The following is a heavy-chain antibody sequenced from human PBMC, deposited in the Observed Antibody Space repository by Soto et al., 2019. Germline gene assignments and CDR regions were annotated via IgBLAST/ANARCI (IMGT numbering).Heavy chain of an antibody. D-gene: IGHD2-2*01. V-gene: IGHV4-39*01. CDR2: IYYSGST. J-gene: IGHJ4*02. Sequence: SETLSLTCTVSGGSISSSSYYWGWIRQPPGKGLEWIGSIYYSGSTYYNPSLKSRVTISVDTSKNQFSLKLSSVTAADTAVYYCARRAALIVVVPAATYYFDYWGQGTLVPVSS. CDR1: GGSISSSSYY. CDR3: ARRAALIVVVPAATYYFDY.